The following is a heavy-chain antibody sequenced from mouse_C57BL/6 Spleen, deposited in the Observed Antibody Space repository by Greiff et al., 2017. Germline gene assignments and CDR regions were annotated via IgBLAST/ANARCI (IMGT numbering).Heavy chain of an antibody. CDR1: GYAFSSYW. V-gene: IGHV1-80*01. D-gene: IGHD1-1*01. CDR2: IYPGDGDT. Sequence: QVQLQQSGAELVKPGASVKISCKASGYAFSSYWLNWVKQRPGKGLEWIGQIYPGDGDTNYNGKFKGKATLTADKSSSTAYMQLSSLTSEDSAVYFCARSYYGRYFDYWGQGTTLTVSS. CDR3: ARSYYGRYFDY. J-gene: IGHJ2*01.